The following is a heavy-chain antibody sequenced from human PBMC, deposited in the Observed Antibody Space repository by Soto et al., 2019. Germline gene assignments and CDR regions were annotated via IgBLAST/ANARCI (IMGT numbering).Heavy chain of an antibody. CDR1: GFTFIYYA. CDR3: ARDSFGLDV. CDR2: ISYDGSNG. V-gene: IGHV3-30-3*01. Sequence: PWGSLRLSCAASGFTFIYYAIHLVRQAPGKGLEWVSFISYDGSNGYYADSMKGRFTISRDNSKNTLYLQMDSLRAEDTAVYYCARDSFGLDVWGQGTTVTVSS. J-gene: IGHJ6*02.